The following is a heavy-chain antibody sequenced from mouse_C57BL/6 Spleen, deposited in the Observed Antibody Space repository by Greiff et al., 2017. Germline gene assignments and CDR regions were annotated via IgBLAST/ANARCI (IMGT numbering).Heavy chain of an antibody. CDR2: IDPETGGT. V-gene: IGHV1-15*01. CDR3: TRAPYYYAMDY. CDR1: GYTFTDYE. J-gene: IGHJ4*01. Sequence: QVQLQQPGAELVRPGASVTLSCKASGYTFTDYEMHWVKQTPVHGLEWIGAIDPETGGTAYNQKFKGKAILTADKSSSTAYMELRSLTSEDSAVYYCTRAPYYYAMDYWGQGTSVTVSS.